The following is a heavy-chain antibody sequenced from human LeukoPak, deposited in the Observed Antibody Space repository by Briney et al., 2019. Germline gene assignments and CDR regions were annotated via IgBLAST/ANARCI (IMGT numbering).Heavy chain of an antibody. Sequence: AGGSLRLSCAASGFTFSSYAMSWVRQAPGQGLGWVSAIRGSGGSKYYADSVKGRFTISRDNSKNTLYLQMNSLRAEDTAVYYCAKDWAGRYSSSWKSVGFDYWGQGTLVTVSS. CDR3: AKDWAGRYSSSWKSVGFDY. D-gene: IGHD6-13*01. V-gene: IGHV3-23*01. CDR1: GFTFSSYA. CDR2: IRGSGGSK. J-gene: IGHJ4*02.